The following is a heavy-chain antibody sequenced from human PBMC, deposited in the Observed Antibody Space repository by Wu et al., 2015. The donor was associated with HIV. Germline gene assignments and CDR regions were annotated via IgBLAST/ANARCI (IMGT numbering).Heavy chain of an antibody. D-gene: IGHD1-1*01. CDR3: ARVRLTVQKKGNYYFDY. Sequence: QVHLVQSGAEVKKPGSSVKVSCKASGGTFSSYAISWVRQAPGQGLEWMGRIIPIFGTANYAQKFQGRVTITADESTSTAYMELSSLRSEDTAVYYCARVRLTVQKKGNYYFDYWGQGTLVTVSS. CDR1: GGTFSSYA. V-gene: IGHV1-69*18. CDR2: IIPIFGTA. J-gene: IGHJ4*02.